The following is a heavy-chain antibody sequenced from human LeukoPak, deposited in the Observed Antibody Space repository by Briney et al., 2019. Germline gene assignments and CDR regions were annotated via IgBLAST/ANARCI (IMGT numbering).Heavy chain of an antibody. V-gene: IGHV4-59*01. D-gene: IGHD5-12*01. Sequence: SETLSLTCTVSGGSISSYYWSWIRQPPGKGLEWIGYIYYSGSTNYNPSLKSRVTISVDTSKNQFSLKLSSVTAADTAVYYCARARGRQSPFDYWGQGTLVTVSS. CDR1: GGSISSYY. J-gene: IGHJ4*02. CDR3: ARARGRQSPFDY. CDR2: IYYSGST.